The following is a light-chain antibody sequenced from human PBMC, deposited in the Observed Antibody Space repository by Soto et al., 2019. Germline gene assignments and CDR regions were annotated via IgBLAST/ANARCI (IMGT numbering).Light chain of an antibody. V-gene: IGLV1-51*01. J-gene: IGLJ1*01. CDR1: SSNIGGNS. CDR2: DDN. Sequence: SVLTQPPSVSAAPGQKVTISCSGSSSNIGGNSVSWYQQLPGTAPKLLIYDDNKRPSGIPDRFSGSKSGTSATLGITGFQTGDEVEYFCFSFTTTSTHVFGTGTKVTVL. CDR3: FSFTTTSTHV.